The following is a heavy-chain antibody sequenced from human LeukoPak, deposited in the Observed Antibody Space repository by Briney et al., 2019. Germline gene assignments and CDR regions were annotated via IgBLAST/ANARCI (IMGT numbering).Heavy chain of an antibody. CDR2: IGISGSPI. J-gene: IGHJ4*02. V-gene: IGHV3-11*04. D-gene: IGHD3-10*01. Sequence: GGSLRLSCAASGLSFTDYYMSWIRQAPGKGLEWVSYIGISGSPIYYADSVKGRFTISRDNAKNSVYLQLNSLRADDTAVYYCAREFAPYYFDYWGQGTLVTVSS. CDR3: AREFAPYYFDY. CDR1: GLSFTDYY.